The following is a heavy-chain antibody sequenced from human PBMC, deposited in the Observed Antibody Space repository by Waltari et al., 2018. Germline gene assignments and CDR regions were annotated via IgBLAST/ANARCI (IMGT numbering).Heavy chain of an antibody. CDR2: IDWDDDK. Sequence: QVTLKESGPALVKPTQTLTLTCTFSGFSLSTSGMRVSWIRQPPGKALEWLARIDWDDDKFYSTSLKTRLTISKDTSKNQVVLTMTNMDPVDTATYYCARDPIPYCSSTSCYLLRGLGLDYWGQGTLVTVSS. J-gene: IGHJ4*02. CDR3: ARDPIPYCSSTSCYLLRGLGLDY. V-gene: IGHV2-70*04. CDR1: GFSLSTSGMR. D-gene: IGHD2-2*01.